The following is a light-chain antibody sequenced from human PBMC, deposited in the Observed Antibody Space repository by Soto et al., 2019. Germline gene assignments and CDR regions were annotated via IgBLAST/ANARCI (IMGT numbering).Light chain of an antibody. J-gene: IGLJ1*01. Sequence: QSALTQPASVSGSPGQSITISCTGTSSDVGGYNYVSWYQQHPGKAPKLMIYDVSNRPSGVPNRFSGSKSGNTASLTISGLQAEDEAEYCCSSYTSSSTLVYVFGTGTKLTVL. V-gene: IGLV2-14*03. CDR1: SSDVGGYNY. CDR3: SSYTSSSTLVYV. CDR2: DVS.